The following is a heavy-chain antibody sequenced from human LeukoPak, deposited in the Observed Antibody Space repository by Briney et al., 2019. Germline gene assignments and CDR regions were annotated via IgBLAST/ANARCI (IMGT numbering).Heavy chain of an antibody. D-gene: IGHD3-16*01. CDR3: AKGLVKGNYYYYYMDV. J-gene: IGHJ6*03. Sequence: GGSLRLSCAASGFTFSSYAMSWVRQAPGKWLEWVSAISGSGGSTYYADSVKGRFTISRDNSKNTLYLQMNSLRAEDTAVYYCAKGLVKGNYYYYYMDVWGKGTTVTVSS. CDR2: ISGSGGST. CDR1: GFTFSSYA. V-gene: IGHV3-23*01.